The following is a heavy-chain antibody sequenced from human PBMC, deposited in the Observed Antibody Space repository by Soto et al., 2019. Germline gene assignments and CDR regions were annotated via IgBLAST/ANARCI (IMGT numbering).Heavy chain of an antibody. J-gene: IGHJ5*02. V-gene: IGHV4-59*01. CDR2: IYYSGST. CDR3: ARGVATILDWFDP. CDR1: GCSISSYY. D-gene: IGHD5-12*01. Sequence: TLSLTCTVSGCSISSYYWSWIRRPPGKGLEWIGYIYYSGSTNYNPSLKSRVTISVDTSKNQFSLKLSSVTAADTAVYYCARGVATILDWFDPWGQGTLVTVSS.